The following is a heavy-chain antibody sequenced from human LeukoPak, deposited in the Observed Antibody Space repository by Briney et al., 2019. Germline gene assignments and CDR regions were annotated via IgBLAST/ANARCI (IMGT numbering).Heavy chain of an antibody. V-gene: IGHV3-48*01. J-gene: IGHJ4*02. CDR3: AREEVEMASGVDY. CDR2: ISSSSSTI. D-gene: IGHD5-24*01. Sequence: GGSLRLSCAASGFTFSSYSMNWVRQAPGKGLEWVSYISSSSSTIYYADSVKGRFTISRDNAKNSLYLQMNSLRAEDTAVYYCAREEVEMASGVDYWGQGTQVTVSS. CDR1: GFTFSSYS.